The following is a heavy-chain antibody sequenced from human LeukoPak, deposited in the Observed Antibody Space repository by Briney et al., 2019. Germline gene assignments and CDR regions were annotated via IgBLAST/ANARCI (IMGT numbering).Heavy chain of an antibody. CDR2: IYYSGST. D-gene: IGHD4-17*01. V-gene: IGHV4-59*08. CDR1: GGSISSYY. CDR3: ARLGDYGDYFDY. J-gene: IGHJ4*02. Sequence: PSETLSLTCTVSGGSISSYYWSWVRQPPGKGLGWIGYIYYSGSTNYNPSLKSRVTRSVDTTKNQFSLKLSSVTAADTAVYYCARLGDYGDYFDYWGQGTLVTVSS.